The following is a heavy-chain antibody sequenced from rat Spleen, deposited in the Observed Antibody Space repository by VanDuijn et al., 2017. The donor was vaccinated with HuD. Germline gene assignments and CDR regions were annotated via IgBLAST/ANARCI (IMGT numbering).Heavy chain of an antibody. V-gene: IGHV2-6*01. CDR1: GFSLTSHP. Sequence: QVQLKESGPGLVQPSQTLSLTCTVSGFSLTSHPVSWVRQPPGKGLEWIAAISSGGSTYYNSALKSRLSISRDTSKSQVFLKMNSLQTEDTAMYFCARSSRDWGQGVMVTVSS. CDR3: ARSSRD. J-gene: IGHJ2*01. CDR2: ISSGGST.